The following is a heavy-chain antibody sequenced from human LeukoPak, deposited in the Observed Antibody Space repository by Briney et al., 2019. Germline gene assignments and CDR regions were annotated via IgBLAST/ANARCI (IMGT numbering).Heavy chain of an antibody. J-gene: IGHJ3*02. CDR3: ARAGSEMATMSAFDM. Sequence: PAETLCLTCTVSGGSISSFYWSWIRQPPGKGLEWIGYIYYSGNTNYNPSLKSRVTISVDTSKNQFSLKLSSVTAADTAVYYCARAGSEMATMSAFDMWGQGRMVTVSS. D-gene: IGHD5-24*01. CDR2: IYYSGNT. V-gene: IGHV4-59*01. CDR1: GGSISSFY.